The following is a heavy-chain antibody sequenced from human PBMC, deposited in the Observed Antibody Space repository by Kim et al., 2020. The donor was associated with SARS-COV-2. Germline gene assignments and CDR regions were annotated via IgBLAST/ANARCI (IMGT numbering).Heavy chain of an antibody. J-gene: IGHJ4*02. CDR1: GGTFSSYA. D-gene: IGHD2-8*01. CDR3: ARDPCTNGVCYTEGLY. V-gene: IGHV1-69*13. Sequence: SVKVSCKASGGTFSSYAISWVRQAPGQGLEWMGGIIPIFGTANYAQKFQGRVTITADESTSTAYMELSSLRSEDTAVYYCARDPCTNGVCYTEGLYWGQGTLVTVSS. CDR2: IIPIFGTA.